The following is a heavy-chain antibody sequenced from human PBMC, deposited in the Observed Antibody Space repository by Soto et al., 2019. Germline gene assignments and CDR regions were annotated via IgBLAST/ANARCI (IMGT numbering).Heavy chain of an antibody. J-gene: IGHJ2*01. CDR2: INHSGST. D-gene: IGHD5-12*01. V-gene: IGHV4-34*01. CDR3: ARGRGDGYNQDWYFDL. CDR1: GGSFSGYY. Sequence: SETLSVTCAVYGGSFSGYYWNWIRQPPGKGLEWIGEINHSGSTNYNPSLKSRVSISVGTSNNQFSLKLSSVTAADTAVYYCARGRGDGYNQDWYFDLWGRGTLVTVSS.